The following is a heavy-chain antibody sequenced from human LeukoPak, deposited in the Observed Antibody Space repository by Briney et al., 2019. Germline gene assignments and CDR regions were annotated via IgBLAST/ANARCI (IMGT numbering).Heavy chain of an antibody. D-gene: IGHD2-15*01. CDR3: AKEISLNDAFDI. CDR1: GFTFSSYG. CDR2: IWYDGNK. Sequence: GRSLRLSCAASGFTFSSYGMHWVRQAPGKGLEWLAIIWYDGNKYYADSVKGRFTISRDNSKNTLYLQINSLRAEDTAMYYCAKEISLNDAFDIWGQGTMVTVSS. J-gene: IGHJ3*02. V-gene: IGHV3-33*06.